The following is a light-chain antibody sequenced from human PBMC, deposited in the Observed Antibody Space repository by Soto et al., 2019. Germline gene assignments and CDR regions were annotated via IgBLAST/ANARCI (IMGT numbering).Light chain of an antibody. CDR1: SSNIGSHT. Sequence: QSVLTQSPSASGTPGQWVAISCSGSSSNIGSHTVNWYQQLPGTAPKLLIYSNNQRPSGVPDRFSGSKSGTSASLAIGGLQSEDEAHYYCGVRDDSLNGWVFGGGTKLTVL. CDR3: GVRDDSLNGWV. CDR2: SNN. J-gene: IGLJ3*02. V-gene: IGLV1-44*01.